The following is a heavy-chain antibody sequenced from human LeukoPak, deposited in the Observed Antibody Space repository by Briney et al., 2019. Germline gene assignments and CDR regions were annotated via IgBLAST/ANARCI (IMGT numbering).Heavy chain of an antibody. D-gene: IGHD3-10*01. CDR1: GYTFTSYG. CDR2: ISAYNGNT. J-gene: IGHJ6*02. Sequence: ASVKVSCKASGYTFTSYGISWVRQAPGQGLEWMGWISAYNGNTNYAQKLQGRVTMTTDTSTSTAYMELRSLRSDDTAVYYCARGDYYGSGSYLDLYYYYGMDVWGQGTTVTVSS. CDR3: ARGDYYGSGSYLDLYYYYGMDV. V-gene: IGHV1-18*01.